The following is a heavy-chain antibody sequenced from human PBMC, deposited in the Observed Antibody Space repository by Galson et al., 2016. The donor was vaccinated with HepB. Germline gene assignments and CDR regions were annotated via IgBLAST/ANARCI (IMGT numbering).Heavy chain of an antibody. J-gene: IGHJ6*02. CDR2: INGDGSST. D-gene: IGHD6-19*01. V-gene: IGHV3-74*01. CDR1: GFTFSSYW. CDR3: ARASTVGWFAYGMDV. Sequence: SLRLSCAASGFTFSSYWMHWVRQAPGKGLVWVSRINGDGSSTSYAPSVRGLFTISRDNAKNTVSLQMNSLRAEDTAVYYCARASTVGWFAYGMDVWGQGTTVTVSS.